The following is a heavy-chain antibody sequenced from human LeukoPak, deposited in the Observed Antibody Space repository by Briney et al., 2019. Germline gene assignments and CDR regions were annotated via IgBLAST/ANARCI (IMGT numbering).Heavy chain of an antibody. CDR3: ARDPDYDSSGFPQPDAFDI. CDR1: GFTVSFNY. J-gene: IGHJ3*02. Sequence: GGSLRLSCAASGFTVSFNYMSWVRQAPGKGLEWVSVIYSGGSTYYADSVKGRFTISRDNSKNTLYLQMNSLRAEDTAVYYCARDPDYDSSGFPQPDAFDIRGQGTMVTVSS. CDR2: IYSGGST. D-gene: IGHD3-22*01. V-gene: IGHV3-66*02.